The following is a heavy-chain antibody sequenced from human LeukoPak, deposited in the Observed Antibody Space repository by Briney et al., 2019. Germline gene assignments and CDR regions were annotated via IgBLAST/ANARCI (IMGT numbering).Heavy chain of an antibody. D-gene: IGHD3-10*01. J-gene: IGHJ4*02. Sequence: GASVKVSCKASGYTFTSYYMHWVRQAPGQGLEWMGIINPSGGSTSYAQKFQGRVTMTRDTSASTVYMELSSLRSEDTAVYYCARAIMVRGVITYSGLDYWGQGTLVTVSS. V-gene: IGHV1-46*01. CDR3: ARAIMVRGVITYSGLDY. CDR1: GYTFTSYY. CDR2: INPSGGST.